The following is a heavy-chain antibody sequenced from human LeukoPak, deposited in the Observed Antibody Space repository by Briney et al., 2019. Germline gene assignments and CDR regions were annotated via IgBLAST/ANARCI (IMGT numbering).Heavy chain of an antibody. CDR1: TYSISSGYY. V-gene: IGHV4-38-2*02. J-gene: IGHJ4*02. Sequence: SETLSLTCTVSTYSISSGYYWGWIRRPPGQGLEWIGSIYHSGSSYYNPSLKSRVTISVDTSKNQFSLKLRSVTAADTAVYHCARAETYSSGWYDPFFDYWGQGTLVTVST. D-gene: IGHD6-19*01. CDR3: ARAETYSSGWYDPFFDY. CDR2: IYHSGSS.